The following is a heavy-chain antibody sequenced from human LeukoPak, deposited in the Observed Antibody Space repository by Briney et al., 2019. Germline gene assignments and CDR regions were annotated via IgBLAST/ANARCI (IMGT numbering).Heavy chain of an antibody. J-gene: IGHJ6*03. CDR3: ARDPYSGSYGPYYYYYMDV. CDR2: INWNGGST. V-gene: IGHV3-20*04. Sequence: GGSLRLSCAASGFTFDDYGMSWVRQAPGKGLEWVSGINWNGGSTGYADSVKGRFTISRDNAKNSLYLQMNSLRAEDTALYYCARDPYSGSYGPYYYYYMDVWGKGTTVTISS. CDR1: GFTFDDYG. D-gene: IGHD1-26*01.